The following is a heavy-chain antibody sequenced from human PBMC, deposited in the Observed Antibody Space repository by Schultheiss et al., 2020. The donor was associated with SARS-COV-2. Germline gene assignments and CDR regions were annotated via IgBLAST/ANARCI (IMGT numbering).Heavy chain of an antibody. J-gene: IGHJ4*02. Sequence: SVKVSCKASGGTFSSYAISWVRQAPGQGLEWMGRIIPIFGTANYAQKFQGRVTITADKSTSTAYMELSSLRSEDTAVYYCARGSVAGKGVASFDYWGQGTLVTVSS. D-gene: IGHD6-19*01. CDR2: IIPIFGTA. CDR3: ARGSVAGKGVASFDY. V-gene: IGHV1-69*06. CDR1: GGTFSSYA.